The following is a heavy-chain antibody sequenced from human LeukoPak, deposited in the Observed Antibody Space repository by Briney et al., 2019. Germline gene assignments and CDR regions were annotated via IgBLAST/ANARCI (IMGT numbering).Heavy chain of an antibody. Sequence: SETLSLTCAVSGASISSSAYYWGWIRQPPGKGLEWLGCIGGGDYYSGSTYYNPYLTGRVTIHVNTSKDQFSLKLSPVTAADTAVYYCARLETSVTEHNWFDPWGQGSLVTVSS. CDR1: GASISSSAYY. CDR3: ARLETSVTEHNWFDP. D-gene: IGHD2-21*02. CDR2: IGGGDYYSGST. V-gene: IGHV4-39*01. J-gene: IGHJ5*02.